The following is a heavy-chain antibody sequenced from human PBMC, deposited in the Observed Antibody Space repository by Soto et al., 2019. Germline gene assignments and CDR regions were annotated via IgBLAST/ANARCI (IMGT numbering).Heavy chain of an antibody. CDR3: SRDRAPPRSSWYRADYYYYSMDV. Sequence: SETLSLTCTVSGGSISSGGYYWSWIRQHPGKGLEWIGYIYYSGSTYYNPSLKSRVTISVDTSKNQFSLKLSSVTAADTAVYYCSRDRAPPRSSWYRADYYYYSMDVWGQGTTMTVSS. V-gene: IGHV4-31*03. J-gene: IGHJ6*02. CDR2: IYYSGST. D-gene: IGHD6-13*01. CDR1: GGSISSGGYY.